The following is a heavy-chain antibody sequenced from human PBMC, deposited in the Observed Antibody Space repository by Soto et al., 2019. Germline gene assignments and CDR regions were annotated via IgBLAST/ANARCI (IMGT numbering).Heavy chain of an antibody. Sequence: ASVKVSCKTSGYNFISHYLHWVRQAPGQEVEWMVVINPNGGTTIYARKFQGRVTMSTDTSTRTVYMDLSSLTSEDKAVYYCARDRQLYCTIGVCATRHYYCMDVWGRGPTVTVSS. CDR2: INPNGGTT. CDR3: ARDRQLYCTIGVCATRHYYCMDV. D-gene: IGHD2-8*01. J-gene: IGHJ6*01. CDR1: GYNFISHY. V-gene: IGHV1-46*01.